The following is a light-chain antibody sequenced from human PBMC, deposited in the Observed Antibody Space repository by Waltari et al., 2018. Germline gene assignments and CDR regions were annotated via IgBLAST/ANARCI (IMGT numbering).Light chain of an antibody. CDR1: KSVCRRW. J-gene: IGKJ1*01. Sequence: CRASKSVCRRWVVYQQKAGQAPRLLIFGASNRDTGIPDRFSGSGSETDFSLTISRREREDFAVYYCQRYVRLPATFGRGTKVEIK. V-gene: IGKV3-20*01. CDR3: QRYVRLPAT. CDR2: GAS.